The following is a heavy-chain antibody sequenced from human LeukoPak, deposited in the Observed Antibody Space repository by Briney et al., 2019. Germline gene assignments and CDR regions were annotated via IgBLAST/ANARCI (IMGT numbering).Heavy chain of an antibody. Sequence: SETLSLTCIVSDGSISSYYWSWIRQPPGKGLEWIGYIYYSGSTNYNPSLKSRVTISEDTCKNQFSLKLSSVTAANTAVYYCATGGGWSPYYFDYWGQGTLVTVSS. D-gene: IGHD4-23*01. CDR1: DGSISSYY. CDR2: IYYSGST. CDR3: ATGGGWSPYYFDY. V-gene: IGHV4-59*01. J-gene: IGHJ4*02.